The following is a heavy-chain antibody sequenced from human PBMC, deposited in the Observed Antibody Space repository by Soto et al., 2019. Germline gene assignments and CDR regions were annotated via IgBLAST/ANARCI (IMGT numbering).Heavy chain of an antibody. CDR1: GGSISSGGYY. V-gene: IGHV4-31*03. J-gene: IGHJ6*02. CDR3: ARGGRRSPGMDV. Sequence: QVQLQESGPGLVKPSQTLSLTCTVSGGSISSGGYYWSWIRQHPGKGLEWIGYIYYSGSTYYNPSLKGRVTISVDTSKNPFSPELSSVTAAATAVYYCARGGRRSPGMDVWGQGTTVTVSS. CDR2: IYYSGST.